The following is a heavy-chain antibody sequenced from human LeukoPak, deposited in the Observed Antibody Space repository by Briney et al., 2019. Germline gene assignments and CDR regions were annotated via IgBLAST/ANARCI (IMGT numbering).Heavy chain of an antibody. D-gene: IGHD2-2*01. Sequence: ASVKVSCKASGYTFTGYYMHWVRQAPGQGLEWMGWINPNSGGTNYAQKFQGRVTMTRDTSISTAYMELSRLRSDDTAVYYCARESYCSSTSCYDAFDIWGQGTMVTVSS. J-gene: IGHJ3*02. CDR1: GYTFTGYY. CDR2: INPNSGGT. V-gene: IGHV1-2*02. CDR3: ARESYCSSTSCYDAFDI.